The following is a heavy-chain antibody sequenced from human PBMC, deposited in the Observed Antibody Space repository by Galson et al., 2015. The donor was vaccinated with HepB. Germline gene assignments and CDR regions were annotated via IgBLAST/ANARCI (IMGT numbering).Heavy chain of an antibody. CDR3: ARGCSSTSCPGGMDV. D-gene: IGHD2-2*01. CDR2: IGTAGDT. V-gene: IGHV3-13*01. Sequence: SLRLSCAASGFTFSSYDMHWVRQATGKGLEWVSAIGTAGDTYYPGSVKGRFTISRENAKNSLYLQMNSLRAGDTAVYYCARGCSSTSCPGGMDVWGQGTTVTVSS. CDR1: GFTFSSYD. J-gene: IGHJ6*02.